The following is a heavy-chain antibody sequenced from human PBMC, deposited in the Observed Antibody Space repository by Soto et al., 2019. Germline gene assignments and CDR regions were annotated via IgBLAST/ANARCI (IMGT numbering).Heavy chain of an antibody. D-gene: IGHD6-6*01. J-gene: IGHJ6*02. CDR1: GGSISSGGYY. V-gene: IGHV4-31*03. Sequence: PSETLSLTCTVSGGSISSGGYYWSWIRQHPGKGLEWIGYIYYSGSTYYNPSLKSRVTISVDTSKNQFSLKLSSVTAADTAVYYCARAWYERSSSWGPYYYYGMDVWGQGTTVTVSS. CDR2: IYYSGST. CDR3: ARAWYERSSSWGPYYYYGMDV.